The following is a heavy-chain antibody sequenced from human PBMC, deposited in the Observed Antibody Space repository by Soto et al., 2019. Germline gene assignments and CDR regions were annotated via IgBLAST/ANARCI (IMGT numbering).Heavy chain of an antibody. J-gene: IGHJ1*01. CDR2: ISDSGGST. Sequence: EVQLLESGGGLVQPGGSLRLSCAASGFTFSSYAMSWVRQAPGKGLEWVSVISDSGGSTNYADSVKGRLAISRDNSKNTLYLQMNSLRGEDTAVYYCAKLIVAAATGFWGQGTLVTVSS. CDR1: GFTFSSYA. D-gene: IGHD6-13*01. V-gene: IGHV3-23*01. CDR3: AKLIVAAATGF.